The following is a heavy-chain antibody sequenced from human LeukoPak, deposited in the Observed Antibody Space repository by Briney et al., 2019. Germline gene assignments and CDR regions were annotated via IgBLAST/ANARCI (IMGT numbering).Heavy chain of an antibody. CDR1: GGSIISSGDY. D-gene: IGHD3-10*01. J-gene: IGHJ6*03. CDR3: ARQAAMVRGVKRYYYYYMDV. CDR2: VYFSGGT. V-gene: IGHV4-39*01. Sequence: PSETLSLTCTVSGGSIISSGDYWAWIRQPPGQGLEWIGNVYFSGGTFYNPSLKSRVTISVDTSKNQFSLRLSPVTAADTALYYCARQAAMVRGVKRYYYYYMDVWGKGSTVTVSS.